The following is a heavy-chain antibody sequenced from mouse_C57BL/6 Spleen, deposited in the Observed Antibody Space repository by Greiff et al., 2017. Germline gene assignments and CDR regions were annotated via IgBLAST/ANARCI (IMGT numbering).Heavy chain of an antibody. Sequence: VQLQQSGPELVKPGASVKISCTASGYTFTDYYMNWVKQSHGKSLEWIGDINPNNGGTSYNQKFKGKATLTVDKSSSTAYMELRSLTSEDSAVYYCARATTVVGDYFDYWGQGTTLTVSS. D-gene: IGHD1-1*01. CDR2: INPNNGGT. J-gene: IGHJ2*01. CDR1: GYTFTDYY. CDR3: ARATTVVGDYFDY. V-gene: IGHV1-26*01.